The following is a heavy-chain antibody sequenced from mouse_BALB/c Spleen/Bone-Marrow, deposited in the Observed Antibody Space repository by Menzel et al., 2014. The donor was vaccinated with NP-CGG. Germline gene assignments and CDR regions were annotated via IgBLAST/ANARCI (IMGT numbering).Heavy chain of an antibody. J-gene: IGHJ1*01. CDR2: INNNGGST. D-gene: IGHD1-1*01. CDR3: ARVYGWYFDV. Sequence: EVHLVESGGGLVQPGGSLKLSCVASGFTFSSYGMSWVRQTPDKRLELVATINNNGGSTYYPDSVKGQFTISRDNAKNTLYLQMSSLKSEDTAMYYCARVYGWYFDVWGAGTRSPSPQ. CDR1: GFTFSSYG. V-gene: IGHV5-6-3*01.